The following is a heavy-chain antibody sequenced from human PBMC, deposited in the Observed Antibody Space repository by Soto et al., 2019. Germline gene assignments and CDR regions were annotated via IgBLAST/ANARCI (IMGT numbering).Heavy chain of an antibody. CDR1: GFSLSTSGVG. J-gene: IGHJ3*02. D-gene: IGHD3-22*01. Sequence: QITLKESGPTLVKPTQTLTLTCTFSGFSLSTSGVGVGWIRQPPGKALEWLALIYWNDDKRYSPSLKSRLTITKDTSKNQVVLTMTNMDPVDTATYYCAHRQRITKIVARDAFDIWGQGTMVTVSS. CDR3: AHRQRITKIVARDAFDI. CDR2: IYWNDDK. V-gene: IGHV2-5*01.